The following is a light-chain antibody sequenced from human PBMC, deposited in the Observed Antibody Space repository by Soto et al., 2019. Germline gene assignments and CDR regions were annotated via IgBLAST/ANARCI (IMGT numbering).Light chain of an antibody. J-gene: IGLJ1*01. CDR3: CSYAGSYTFYV. CDR1: SSDVGGYNY. V-gene: IGLV2-11*01. Sequence: QSALTQPRSVSGSPGQSVTISCTGTSSDVGGYNYVSWYQQHPGKAPKLMIYDVSKRPSGVPDRFSGSKSGNTASLTISGPQAEDEADYYCCSYAGSYTFYVFGTGTQLTVL. CDR2: DVS.